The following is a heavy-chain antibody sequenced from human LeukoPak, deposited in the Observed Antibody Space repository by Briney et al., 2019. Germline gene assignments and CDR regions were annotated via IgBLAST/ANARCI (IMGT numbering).Heavy chain of an antibody. CDR1: GGSISSAGYY. CDR2: IYYSGSS. J-gene: IGHJ3*02. CDR3: ARSHAASLDAFDI. D-gene: IGHD6-6*01. Sequence: SQTLSLTCTVSGGSISSAGYYWSWIRQHPGKGLEWIGYIYYSGSSFYNPSLKSRVTISVDSSKIQFSLEMSAVTAADTAVYYCARSHAASLDAFDIWGQGTLVTVSS. V-gene: IGHV4-31*03.